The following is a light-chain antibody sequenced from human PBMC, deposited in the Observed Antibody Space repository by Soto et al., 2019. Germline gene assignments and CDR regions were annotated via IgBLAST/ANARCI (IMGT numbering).Light chain of an antibody. CDR1: SSNIGAGYE. CDR2: GNN. Sequence: QSVLTQPPSVSGAPGQRVTISCTGSSSNIGAGYEVHWYQQLPGTAPKLLIYGNNNRPSGVPHRFSGSKSGTSSALAITGLQAEDEADYYCQSYDSSLSALYVFGTGTKLTVL. J-gene: IGLJ1*01. V-gene: IGLV1-40*01. CDR3: QSYDSSLSALYV.